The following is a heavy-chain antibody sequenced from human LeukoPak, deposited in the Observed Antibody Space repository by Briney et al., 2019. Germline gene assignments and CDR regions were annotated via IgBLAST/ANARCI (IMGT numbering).Heavy chain of an antibody. Sequence: GRSLRLSRAASGFTFSSYAMHWVRHAPGKGLKWVAVISYDGSNKYYADSVKGRFTISRDNSKNTLYLQMNSLRAEDTAVYYCARGATVVTADYWGQGTLVTVSS. CDR2: ISYDGSNK. CDR1: GFTFSSYA. J-gene: IGHJ4*02. V-gene: IGHV3-30-3*01. D-gene: IGHD4-23*01. CDR3: ARGATVVTADY.